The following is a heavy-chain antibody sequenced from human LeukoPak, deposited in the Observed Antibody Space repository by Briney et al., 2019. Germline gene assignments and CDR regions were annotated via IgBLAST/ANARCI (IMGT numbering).Heavy chain of an antibody. Sequence: SETLSLTCTVSGGSISSSSYYWGWIRQPPGKGLEWIGSIYYSGSTYYNPSLKSRVTISVDTSKNQFSLKLSSVTAADTAVYYRARGGGILWFGYQGAYNWFDPWGQGTLVTVSS. J-gene: IGHJ5*02. V-gene: IGHV4-39*07. CDR1: GGSISSSSYY. CDR3: ARGGGILWFGYQGAYNWFDP. D-gene: IGHD3-10*01. CDR2: IYYSGST.